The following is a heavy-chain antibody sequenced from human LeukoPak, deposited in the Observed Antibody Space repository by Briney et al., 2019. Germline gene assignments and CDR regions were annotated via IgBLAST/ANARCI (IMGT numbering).Heavy chain of an antibody. V-gene: IGHV4-61*02. CDR2: IYASGST. D-gene: IGHD3-3*01. CDR3: ARSGYSNFDY. J-gene: IGHJ4*02. Sequence: SETLSLTCTVSGGSLSSGSDYWSWIRQSAGKGLEWIGRIYASGSTNYNPSLKSRVTISLDTSKSQFSLKLSSVTAADTAVYYCARSGYSNFDYWGQGALVTVSS. CDR1: GGSLSSGSDY.